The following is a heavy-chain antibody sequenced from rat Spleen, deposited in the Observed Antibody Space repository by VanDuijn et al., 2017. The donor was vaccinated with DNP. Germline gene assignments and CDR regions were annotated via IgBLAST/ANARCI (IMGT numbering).Heavy chain of an antibody. CDR1: GYSITSNY. CDR3: TRGPIYYYTSYIPDY. V-gene: IGHV3-1*01. J-gene: IGHJ2*01. CDR2: ISYSGST. D-gene: IGHD1-2*01. Sequence: EVQLQESGPGLVKPSQSLSLTCSVTGYSITSNYWGWTRKFPGNKMEWMAYISYSGSTGYNPSLKSRISITRDTSKNQFFLQLNSVTTEDIATYYCTRGPIYYYTSYIPDYWGQGVMVTVSS.